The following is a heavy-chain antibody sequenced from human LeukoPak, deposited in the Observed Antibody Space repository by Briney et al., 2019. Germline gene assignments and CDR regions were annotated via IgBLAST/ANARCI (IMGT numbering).Heavy chain of an antibody. V-gene: IGHV3-23*01. CDR1: GFTFSSCA. D-gene: IGHD3-9*01. CDR2: ISGSTGTT. Sequence: GGSLRLSCAASGFTFSSCAMTWIRQTPGKGLEWVSAISGSTGTTYYADSVRGRFTISRDNSKNTLYLQMDSLRAEDTAKYYCAKGLIDDWSALEDWGQGTLVTVSS. CDR3: AKGLIDDWSALED. J-gene: IGHJ4*02.